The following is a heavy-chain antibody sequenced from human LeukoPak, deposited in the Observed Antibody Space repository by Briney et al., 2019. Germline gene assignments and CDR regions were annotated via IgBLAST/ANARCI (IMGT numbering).Heavy chain of an antibody. CDR2: IDWDDDN. D-gene: IGHD3-16*02. V-gene: IGHV2-70*04. Sequence: SGPTLVNPTQTLTLTCTFSGFSLSTSGMRVSWIRQPPGKALEWLARIDWDDDNFYSTSMKTRLTISNDTSKNQVVLTMTNMDPVDTATYYCAREGGIMITFGGVIEPYYFDYWGQGTLVTVSS. J-gene: IGHJ4*02. CDR3: AREGGIMITFGGVIEPYYFDY. CDR1: GFSLSTSGMR.